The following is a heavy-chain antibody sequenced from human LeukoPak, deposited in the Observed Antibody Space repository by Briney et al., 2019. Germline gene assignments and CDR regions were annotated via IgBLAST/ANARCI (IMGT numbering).Heavy chain of an antibody. J-gene: IGHJ6*03. CDR3: ARTYYDILTGYDLSSYYYYYMDV. Sequence: SETLSLTCAVYGGSFSGYYWSWIRQPAGKGLEWIGRIYTSGSTNYNPSLKSRVTISVDTSKNQFSLKLSSVTAADTAVYYCARTYYDILTGYDLSSYYYYYMDVWGKGTTVTVSS. D-gene: IGHD3-9*01. V-gene: IGHV4-59*10. CDR2: IYTSGST. CDR1: GGSFSGYY.